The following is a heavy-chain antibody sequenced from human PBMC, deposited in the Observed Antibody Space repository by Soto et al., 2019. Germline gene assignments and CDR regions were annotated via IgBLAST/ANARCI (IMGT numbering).Heavy chain of an antibody. CDR2: IGGGGSST. V-gene: IGHV3-23*01. CDR1: GFTFSTYV. D-gene: IGHD3-10*01. CDR3: AKEGALGLYYFDP. Sequence: EVQLLDSGGGLVQPGGSLRLSCAASGFTFSTYVMSWVRQAPGKGPEWVSTIGGGGSSTYYADSVKGRFTISRDNSKNTLYLQMNSLRPEDTAVYYCAKEGALGLYYFDPWGQGTLVTVSS. J-gene: IGHJ4*02.